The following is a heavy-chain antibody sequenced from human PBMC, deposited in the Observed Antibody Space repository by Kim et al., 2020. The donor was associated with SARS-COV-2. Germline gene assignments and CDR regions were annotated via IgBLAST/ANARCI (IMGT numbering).Heavy chain of an antibody. CDR3: ASTYSAGYSYRGYFQH. D-gene: IGHD5-18*01. J-gene: IGHJ1*01. CDR1: GGSISSGGYY. V-gene: IGHV4-31*03. Sequence: SETLSLTCTVSGGSISSGGYYWSWIRQHPGKGLEWIGYIYYSGSTYYNPSLKSRVTISVDTSKNQFSLKLSSVTAADTAVYYCASTYSAGYSYRGYFQHWGQGTLVTVSS. CDR2: IYYSGST.